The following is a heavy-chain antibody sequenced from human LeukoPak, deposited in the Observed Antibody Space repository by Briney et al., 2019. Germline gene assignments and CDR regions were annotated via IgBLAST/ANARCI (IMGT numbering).Heavy chain of an antibody. CDR1: GGSISSSSYY. V-gene: IGHV4-39*01. J-gene: IGHJ4*02. CDR3: ARHGLSIGAQFDY. CDR2: IYYSGST. Sequence: SETLSLTCTVSGGSISSSSYYWGWIRQPPGKGLEWIGSIYYSGSTYYNPSLKSRVTISVDTSKNQFSLKLSSVTAADTAVYYCARHGLSIGAQFDYWGQGTLVTVSS. D-gene: IGHD4/OR15-4a*01.